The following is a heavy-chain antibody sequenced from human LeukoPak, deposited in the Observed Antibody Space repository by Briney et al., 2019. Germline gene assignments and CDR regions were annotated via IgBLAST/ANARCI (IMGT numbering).Heavy chain of an antibody. CDR3: AKDRISTSGTVDY. Sequence: GGSLRLSCAATGFPFSSYAMTWVRQAPGKGLEWVSGISGSGDTTYYADSVKGRFTISRDNSKNTLYLQMNSLRAEDTAIYYCAKDRISTSGTVDYWGQGTLVTVSS. D-gene: IGHD6-13*01. V-gene: IGHV3-23*01. CDR2: ISGSGDTT. CDR1: GFPFSSYA. J-gene: IGHJ4*02.